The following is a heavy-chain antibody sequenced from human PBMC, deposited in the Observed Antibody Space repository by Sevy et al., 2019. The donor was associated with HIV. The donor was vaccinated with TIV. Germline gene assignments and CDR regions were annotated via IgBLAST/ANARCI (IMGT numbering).Heavy chain of an antibody. J-gene: IGHJ4*02. CDR2: IRYDGSNK. CDR3: AKGKYCSSTSCYGGFDY. D-gene: IGHD2-2*01. Sequence: GGSLRLSCAASGFTFSSYGMHWVRQAPGKGLEWVAFIRYDGSNKYYADSVKGRFTISRDNSKNTLYLQMNSLRAEDTAVYYCAKGKYCSSTSCYGGFDYWGQGTLVTVSS. CDR1: GFTFSSYG. V-gene: IGHV3-30*02.